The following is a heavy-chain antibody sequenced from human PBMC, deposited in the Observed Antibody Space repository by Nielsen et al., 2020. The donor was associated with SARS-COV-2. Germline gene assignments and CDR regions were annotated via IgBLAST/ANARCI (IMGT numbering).Heavy chain of an antibody. CDR2: ISWNSGSI. Sequence: GGSLRLSCAASGFTFDDYAMHWVRQAPGKGLEWVSGISWNSGSIGYADSVKGRFTISRDNSKTTLYLQMNSLRGEDAAVYYCAKGGVTTVTPGGDWGQGTLVAVSS. V-gene: IGHV3-9*01. D-gene: IGHD4-17*01. CDR3: AKGGVTTVTPGGD. CDR1: GFTFDDYA. J-gene: IGHJ4*02.